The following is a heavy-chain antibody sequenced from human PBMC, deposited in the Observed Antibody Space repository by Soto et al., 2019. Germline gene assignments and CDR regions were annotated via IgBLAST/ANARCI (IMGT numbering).Heavy chain of an antibody. J-gene: IGHJ4*02. Sequence: SETLSLTGTVSGGAISSRTSQWGWVRQPPERGLERIGRANYSASTYYNPSLMSRVAVAVDTSKNQFSLKVTSVTAADTAVYYCARHRNWKVDYCGQGTLVTVSS. CDR1: GGAISSRTSQ. CDR3: ARHRNWKVDY. D-gene: IGHD1-1*01. CDR2: ANYSAST. V-gene: IGHV4-39*01.